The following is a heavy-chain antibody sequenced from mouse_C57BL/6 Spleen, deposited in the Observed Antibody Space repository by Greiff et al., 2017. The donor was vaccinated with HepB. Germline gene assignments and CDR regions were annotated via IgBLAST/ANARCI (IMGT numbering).Heavy chain of an antibody. Sequence: DVMLVESGGGLVQPGGSLKLSCAASGFTFSDYGMAWVRQAPRKGPEWVAFISNLAYSIYYADTVTGRFTISRENAKNTLYLEMSSLRSEDTAMYYCARRYYYAMDYWGQGTSVTVSS. J-gene: IGHJ4*01. CDR3: ARRYYYAMDY. V-gene: IGHV5-15*04. CDR2: ISNLAYSI. CDR1: GFTFSDYG.